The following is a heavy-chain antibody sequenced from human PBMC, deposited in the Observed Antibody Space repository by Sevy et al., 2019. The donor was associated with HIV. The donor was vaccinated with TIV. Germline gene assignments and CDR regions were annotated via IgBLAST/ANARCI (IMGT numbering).Heavy chain of an antibody. D-gene: IGHD3-10*01. CDR3: ARVMVRGVIDY. Sequence: SETLSLTCTVSGGSISSGDYYWSWIRQPPGKGLEWIGYIYYSGSTYYHPSLKSRVTISVDTSKNQFSLKLSSVTAADTAVYYCARVMVRGVIDYWGQGTLVTVSS. V-gene: IGHV4-30-4*01. J-gene: IGHJ4*02. CDR1: GGSISSGDYY. CDR2: IYYSGST.